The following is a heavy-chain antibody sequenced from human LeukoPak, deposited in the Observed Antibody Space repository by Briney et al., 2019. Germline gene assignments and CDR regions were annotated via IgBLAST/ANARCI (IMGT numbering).Heavy chain of an antibody. V-gene: IGHV5-51*01. CDR1: GYSFTSYW. CDR2: IYPGDSDT. J-gene: IGHJ3*02. Sequence: GESLKISCKGSGYSFTSYWIGWVRQMPGKGLEWMGIIYPGDSDTGYSPSFQGQVTISADKSISTAYLQWSSLKASDTAMYYCARRVAVADDAFDIWGQGTMVTVSS. CDR3: ARRVAVADDAFDI. D-gene: IGHD6-19*01.